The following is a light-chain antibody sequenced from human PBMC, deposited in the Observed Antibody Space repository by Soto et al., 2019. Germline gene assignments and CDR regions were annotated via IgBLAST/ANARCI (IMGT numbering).Light chain of an antibody. CDR3: QHYKNWPPWT. CDR2: GAS. Sequence: EIVMTQSPAPLSVSPGERATLSCRASQSVTTNLAWYQQKPGQAPRLLIYGASTRATGIPARFSGSGSGTEFTLTISSLQSEDFAVYFCQHYKNWPPWTFGQGTQVAIQ. J-gene: IGKJ1*01. CDR1: QSVTTN. V-gene: IGKV3-15*01.